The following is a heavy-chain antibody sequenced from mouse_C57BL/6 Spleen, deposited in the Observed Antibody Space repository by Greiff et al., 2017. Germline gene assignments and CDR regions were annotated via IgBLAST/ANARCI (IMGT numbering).Heavy chain of an antibody. CDR2: ISYDGSN. CDR1: GYSITSGYY. CDR3: AREVTYDYDGGYFDV. V-gene: IGHV3-6*01. Sequence: VQLQQSGPGLVKPSQSLSLTCSVTGYSITSGYYWNWIRQFPGNKLEWMGYISYDGSNNYNPSLKNRISITRDTPKNQFFLKLNSVTTEDTATYYCAREVTYDYDGGYFDVWGTGTTVTVSS. D-gene: IGHD2-4*01. J-gene: IGHJ1*03.